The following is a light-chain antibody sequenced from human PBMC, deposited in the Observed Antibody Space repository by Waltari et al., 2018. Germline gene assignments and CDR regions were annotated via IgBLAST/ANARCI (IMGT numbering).Light chain of an antibody. J-gene: IGLJ3*02. Sequence: QTVVTQEPSFSVSPVGTVTLTCGLTSGSVSMNYYPSWYQQTPGQAPRTLIYNTNIRSSGVPGRFSGSILGNKAALTITGAQADDESDYYCVLYVSRGIWVFGGGTKLTVL. CDR1: SGSVSMNYY. CDR3: VLYVSRGIWV. CDR2: NTN. V-gene: IGLV8-61*01.